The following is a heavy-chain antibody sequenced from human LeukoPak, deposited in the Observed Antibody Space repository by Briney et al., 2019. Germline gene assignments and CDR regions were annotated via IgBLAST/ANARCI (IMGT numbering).Heavy chain of an antibody. CDR1: GFTFSSYR. J-gene: IGHJ6*03. CDR2: ISSSSSTI. D-gene: IGHD4-17*01. Sequence: GGSLRLSCAASGFTFSSYRMNWVRQAPGKGLEWVSYISSSSSTIYYADSVKGRFTISRDNAKNSLYLQMNSLRAEDTAVYYCAKDRGEDGDYYYYYYMDVWGKGTTVTISS. V-gene: IGHV3-48*01. CDR3: AKDRGEDGDYYYYYYMDV.